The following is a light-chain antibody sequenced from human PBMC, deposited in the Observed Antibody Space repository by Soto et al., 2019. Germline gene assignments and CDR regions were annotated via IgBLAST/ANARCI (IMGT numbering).Light chain of an antibody. CDR1: QSVLDTSNNNNKNY. CDR2: WAS. Sequence: DIVMTQSPDSLAVSLGERATINCKSSQSVLDTSNNNNKNYLAWYQQKPGQPPKLLISWASTRASGVPDRFSGGGSGTEFTLTISSLQAEDVAVYYCQQYYTPPVTFGQGTKVEIK. V-gene: IGKV4-1*01. CDR3: QQYYTPPVT. J-gene: IGKJ1*01.